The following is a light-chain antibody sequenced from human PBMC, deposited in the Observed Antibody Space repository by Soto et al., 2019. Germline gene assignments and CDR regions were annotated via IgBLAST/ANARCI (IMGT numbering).Light chain of an antibody. Sequence: EIVLTQSPATLSLSPGGKATLSCRVSQSIIIYLAWYQQKLGQVPRLLIYDASIRATGIPARFSGSGFGTDFTLTISSLEPEDFGVYYCQQRYSWPLTFGGGTKVDIK. CDR1: QSIIIY. V-gene: IGKV3-11*01. J-gene: IGKJ4*01. CDR2: DAS. CDR3: QQRYSWPLT.